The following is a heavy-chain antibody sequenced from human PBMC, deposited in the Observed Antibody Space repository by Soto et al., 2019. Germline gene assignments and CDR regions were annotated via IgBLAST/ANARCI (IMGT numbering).Heavy chain of an antibody. Sequence: QVQLVQSGAEVKKPGSSVKVSCKASGGTFSSYAIRWVRQAPGQGLEWMGGIIPIFGTANYAQKFQGRVTITADESTSTDYMERSSLRSEDTDVYYCARDGNYYDSSGDPYYYYGMDVWGQGTTVTFS. CDR2: IIPIFGTA. V-gene: IGHV1-69*01. CDR3: ARDGNYYDSSGDPYYYYGMDV. CDR1: GGTFSSYA. D-gene: IGHD3-22*01. J-gene: IGHJ6*02.